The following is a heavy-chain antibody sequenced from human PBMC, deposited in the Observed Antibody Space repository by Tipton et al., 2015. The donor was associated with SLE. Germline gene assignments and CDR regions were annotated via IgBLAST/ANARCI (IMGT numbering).Heavy chain of an antibody. J-gene: IGHJ5*02. D-gene: IGHD3-3*01. V-gene: IGHV1-18*01. CDR1: GYTFTTYG. CDR2: ISPYNGNT. Sequence: QVQLVQSGAEVKKPGASVKVSCKASGYTFTTYGISWVRQAPGQGLEWMGWISPYNGNTNYAQRFQGRVTMTTDTSTTTAYMELWSLTSDDTAVYFCARDPGFWSASWGQGTLVTVSS. CDR3: ARDPGFWSAS.